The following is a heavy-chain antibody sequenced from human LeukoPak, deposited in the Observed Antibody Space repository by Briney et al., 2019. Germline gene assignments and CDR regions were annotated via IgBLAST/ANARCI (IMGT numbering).Heavy chain of an antibody. CDR2: ISGSGGST. J-gene: IGHJ6*03. Sequence: GGSLRLPCAASGFTFSSYGMSWVRQAPGKGLEWVSAISGSGGSTFYADSVKGRFTISRDNAKNSLSLQMNSLRAEDTAVYYCARDPYNGYYGDDYYYYMDVWGKGTTVTISS. D-gene: IGHD4-17*01. CDR3: ARDPYNGYYGDDYYYYMDV. V-gene: IGHV3-23*01. CDR1: GFTFSSYG.